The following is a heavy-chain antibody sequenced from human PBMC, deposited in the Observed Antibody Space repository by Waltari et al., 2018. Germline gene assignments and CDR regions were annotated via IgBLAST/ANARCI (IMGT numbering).Heavy chain of an antibody. CDR3: ARVLSHFYYALNY. D-gene: IGHD3-10*01. J-gene: IGHJ4*02. V-gene: IGHV1-8*03. CDR1: GYTFTTYD. CDR2: MNPNNGNT. Sequence: QVQLVQSGAEVKKPGASVKVSCKASGYTFTTYDINWVRQAPGQGLGWMGWMNPNNGNTAFAQKFQGRVTITRNTSISTVYLELSSLRSEDTAVYYCARVLSHFYYALNYWGQGTLVTVSS.